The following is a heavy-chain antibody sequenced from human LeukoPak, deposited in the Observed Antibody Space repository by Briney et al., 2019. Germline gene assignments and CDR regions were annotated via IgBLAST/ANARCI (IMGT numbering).Heavy chain of an antibody. CDR3: ARVDNPGGSYFGY. CDR2: INPNSGGT. J-gene: IGHJ4*02. CDR1: GYTFTGYY. Sequence: GASVKVPFTASGYTFTGYYMHWVRQAPGQGLEWMGWINPNSGGTNYAQKFQGRVTMTRDTSISTAYMELSRLRSDDTAVYYCARVDNPGGSYFGYWGQGTLVTVSS. V-gene: IGHV1-2*02. D-gene: IGHD1-26*01.